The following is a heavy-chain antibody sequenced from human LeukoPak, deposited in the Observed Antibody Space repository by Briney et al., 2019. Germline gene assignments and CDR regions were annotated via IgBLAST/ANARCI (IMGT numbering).Heavy chain of an antibody. J-gene: IGHJ4*02. V-gene: IGHV4-38-2*01. CDR1: GYSISSGYY. CDR2: IYHSGST. Sequence: SETLSLTCAVSGYSISSGYYWGWIRQPPGKGLEWIGSIYHSGSTYYNPSLKSRVTISVDTSKNQFSLKLSSVTAADTAVYYCASVSGDYWGQGTLVTVSS. CDR3: ASVSGDY. D-gene: IGHD1-26*01.